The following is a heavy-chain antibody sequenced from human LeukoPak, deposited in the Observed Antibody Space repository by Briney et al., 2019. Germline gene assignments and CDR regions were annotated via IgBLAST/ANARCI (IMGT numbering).Heavy chain of an antibody. Sequence: TSVKVSCKASGGTFSSYAISWVRQAPGQGLEWMGRIIPIFGTANYAQKFQGRVTITTDESTSTAYMELSSLRSEDTAVYYCASDXSSGXLXXXDPXGXGTLVTVSS. CDR3: ASDXSSGXLXXXDP. V-gene: IGHV1-69*05. CDR1: GGTFSSYA. J-gene: IGHJ5*02. D-gene: IGHD3-22*01. CDR2: IIPIFGTA.